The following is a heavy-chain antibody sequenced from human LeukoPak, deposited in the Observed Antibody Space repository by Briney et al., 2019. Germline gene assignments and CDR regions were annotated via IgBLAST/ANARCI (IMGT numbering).Heavy chain of an antibody. J-gene: IGHJ6*02. CDR1: GFTFSSYE. Sequence: GGSLRLSCAASGFTFSSYEMNWVRQAPGKGLEWVSYISSSGSTIYYADSVKGRFTISRDNAKNSLYLQMNSLRAEDTAVYYCARDSPGELGYCSGGSCYQSYYYYGMDVWGQGTTVTVSS. CDR2: ISSSGSTI. V-gene: IGHV3-48*03. D-gene: IGHD2-15*01. CDR3: ARDSPGELGYCSGGSCYQSYYYYGMDV.